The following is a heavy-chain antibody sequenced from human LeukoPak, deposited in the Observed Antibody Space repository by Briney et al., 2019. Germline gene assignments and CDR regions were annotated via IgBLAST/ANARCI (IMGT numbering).Heavy chain of an antibody. J-gene: IGHJ4*02. CDR1: GFTFDDYA. D-gene: IGHD1-26*01. V-gene: IGHV3-9*01. CDR3: AKGGWELSGFNYFDY. CDR2: ISWNSGSI. Sequence: GGSLRLSCAASGFTFDDYAMHWVRQAPGKGLEWVSGISWNSGSIGYADSVKGRFTISRDNAKNSLYLQMNSLRAEDTASYYCAKGGWELSGFNYFDYWGQGTLVTVSS.